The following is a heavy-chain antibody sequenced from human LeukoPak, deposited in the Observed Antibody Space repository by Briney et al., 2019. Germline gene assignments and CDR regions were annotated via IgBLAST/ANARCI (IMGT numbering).Heavy chain of an antibody. D-gene: IGHD3-22*01. V-gene: IGHV3-15*01. CDR1: RFTFSNAW. CDR2: IKSKTEGGTT. CDR3: TTLTMMVVHLVY. Sequence: PGGSLRLSCAASRFTFSNAWIWWVRQAPGKGLEWVGRIKSKTEGGTTDYAAPVKGRFTISRDDSKNTLYLHMNSLKTEDTAVYYSTTLTMMVVHLVYWGQGALVTVSA. J-gene: IGHJ4*02.